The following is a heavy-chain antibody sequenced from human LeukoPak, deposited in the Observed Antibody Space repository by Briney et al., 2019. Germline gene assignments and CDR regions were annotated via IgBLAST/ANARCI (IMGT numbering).Heavy chain of an antibody. CDR2: ISAYNGNT. CDR1: GYTFTSYG. CDR3: ARAAFPPTWLHLFDY. D-gene: IGHD6-19*01. Sequence: EASVKVSCKASGYTFTSYGISWVRQAPGQGLERMGWISAYNGNTNYAQKLQGRVTMTTDTSTSTAYMELRSLRSDDTAVYYCARAAFPPTWLHLFDYWGQGTLVTVSS. V-gene: IGHV1-18*01. J-gene: IGHJ4*02.